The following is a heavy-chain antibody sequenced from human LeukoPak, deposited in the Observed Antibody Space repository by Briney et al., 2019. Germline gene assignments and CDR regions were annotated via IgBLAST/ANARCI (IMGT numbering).Heavy chain of an antibody. CDR2: IIPIFGTA. J-gene: IGHJ6*03. CDR1: GGTFSSYA. Sequence: ASVKVSCKASGGTFSSYAISWVRQAPGQGLEWMGGIIPIFGTANYAQKFQGRVTITTDESTSTAYMELSSLRSEDTAVYYCARGGLYCSSTSCPGYYYYYYMDVWGKGTTVTVSS. V-gene: IGHV1-69*05. CDR3: ARGGLYCSSTSCPGYYYYYYMDV. D-gene: IGHD2-2*01.